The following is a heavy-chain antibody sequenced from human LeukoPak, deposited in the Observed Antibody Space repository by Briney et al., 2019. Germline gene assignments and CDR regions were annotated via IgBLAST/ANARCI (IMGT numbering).Heavy chain of an antibody. CDR3: AREERVYSGYENYYYYGMDV. V-gene: IGHV3-21*01. J-gene: IGHJ6*02. CDR2: ISSSSSYI. CDR1: GFTFSSYS. Sequence: GGSLRLSCAASGFTFSSYSMNWVRQAPGKGLEWVSSISSSSSYIYYADSVKGRFTISRDNAKNSLYLQMNSLRAEDTAVYYCAREERVYSGYENYYYYGMDVWGQGTTVTVSS. D-gene: IGHD5-12*01.